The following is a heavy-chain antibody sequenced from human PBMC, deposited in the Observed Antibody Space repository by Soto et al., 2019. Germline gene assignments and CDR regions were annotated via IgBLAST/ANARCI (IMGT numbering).Heavy chain of an antibody. V-gene: IGHV4-59*10. J-gene: IGHJ4*02. Sequence: SETLSLTCAVYGGSFSGHSWTWIRQSPGKGLEWIGRIYTNGSTNYNPSLKSRVTMSVDTSKNQFSLKLSSVTAADTAVYYCARGGSWVTPYYFDYWGQGTLVTVSS. CDR2: IYTNGST. CDR1: GGSFSGHS. CDR3: ARGGSWVTPYYFDY. D-gene: IGHD6-13*01.